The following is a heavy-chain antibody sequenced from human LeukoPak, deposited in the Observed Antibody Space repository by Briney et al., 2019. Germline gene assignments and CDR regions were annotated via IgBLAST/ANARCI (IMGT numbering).Heavy chain of an antibody. J-gene: IGHJ5*02. D-gene: IGHD3-10*01. CDR2: IYYSGST. CDR1: GGSVSSGSYY. V-gene: IGHV4-61*01. Sequence: SETLSLTCTVSGGSVSSGSYYWSWIRQPPGKGLEWIGYIYYSGSTNYNPSLKSRVTISVDTSKNQFSLKLSSVTAADTAVYYCARDRAAGFGELLISSWFDPWGQGTLVTVSS. CDR3: ARDRAAGFGELLISSWFDP.